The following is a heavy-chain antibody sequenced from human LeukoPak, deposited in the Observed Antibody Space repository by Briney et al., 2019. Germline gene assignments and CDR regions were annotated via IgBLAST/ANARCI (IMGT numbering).Heavy chain of an antibody. Sequence: PGGSLRLSCAASGFTFSNAWMNWVRQAPGRGLEWVSGLYGSTTEAFYADSVKGRFTISRDNSKNTLYLQMNSLRAEDTAIYYCAKDRLPDGFWSLDYWGQETLVTVSS. J-gene: IGHJ4*02. CDR1: GFTFSNAW. D-gene: IGHD3-10*01. V-gene: IGHV3-23*01. CDR2: LYGSTTEA. CDR3: AKDRLPDGFWSLDY.